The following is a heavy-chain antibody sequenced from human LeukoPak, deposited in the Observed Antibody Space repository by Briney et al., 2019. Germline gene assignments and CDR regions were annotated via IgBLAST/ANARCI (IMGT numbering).Heavy chain of an antibody. V-gene: IGHV3-7*01. CDR2: IKGDGSER. J-gene: IGHJ4*02. CDR3: ARDLSGYGEYSGDDS. CDR1: GFTFSNYL. Sequence: GGSLRLSCAASGFTFSNYLMTWVRQTPEKGLEWVAHIKGDGSERYYVDSVKGRFTISRDNAKISLSLQMNSLRAEDTAVYSCARDLSGYGEYSGDDSWGQGTLVTVSS. D-gene: IGHD4-17*01.